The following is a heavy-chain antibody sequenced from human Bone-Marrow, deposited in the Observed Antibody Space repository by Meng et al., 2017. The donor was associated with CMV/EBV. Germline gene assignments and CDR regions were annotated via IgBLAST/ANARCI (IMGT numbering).Heavy chain of an antibody. CDR3: ARGGLAYYDFWSGYYPNYYYYGMDV. Sequence: SCKASGFTFSSYAMHWVRQAPGKGLEWVAVISYDGSNKYYADSVKGRFTISRDNSKNTLYLQMNSLRAEDTAVYYCARGGLAYYDFWSGYYPNYYYYGMDVWGQGTTVTVSS. J-gene: IGHJ6*02. D-gene: IGHD3-3*01. CDR2: ISYDGSNK. V-gene: IGHV3-30-3*01. CDR1: GFTFSSYA.